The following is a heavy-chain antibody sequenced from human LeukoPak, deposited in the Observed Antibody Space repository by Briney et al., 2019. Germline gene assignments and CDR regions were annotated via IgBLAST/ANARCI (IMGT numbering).Heavy chain of an antibody. D-gene: IGHD3-3*01. CDR2: IYYSGST. CDR1: GGSISSSSYY. Sequence: SETLSLTCTVSGGSISSSSYYWGWIRQPPGKGLEWIGSIYYSGSTYYNPSLKSRVTISVDTSKTQFSLKLSSVTAEDTAVYYCARVYYDFWSGYNARWFWFDPWGQGTLVTVSS. J-gene: IGHJ5*02. V-gene: IGHV4-39*07. CDR3: ARVYYDFWSGYNARWFWFDP.